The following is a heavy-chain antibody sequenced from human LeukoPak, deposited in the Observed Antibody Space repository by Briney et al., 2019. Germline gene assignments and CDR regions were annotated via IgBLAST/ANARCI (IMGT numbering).Heavy chain of an antibody. J-gene: IGHJ4*02. D-gene: IGHD3-10*01. V-gene: IGHV3-74*03. Sequence: PGGSLRLSCAASGFTVSSYWMHWVRQAPGKGLVWVSRISSDGRTTTYADFVKGRFTISRDDAKNTLHLQMNGLRAEDTAVYYCASDIGDWGQGTLVTVSS. CDR3: ASDIGD. CDR2: ISSDGRTT. CDR1: GFTVSSYW.